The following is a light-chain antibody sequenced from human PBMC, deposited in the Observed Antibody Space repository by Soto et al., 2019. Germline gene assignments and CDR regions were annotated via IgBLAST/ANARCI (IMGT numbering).Light chain of an antibody. CDR2: DAS. CDR3: QQYETFSGT. CDR1: QRISSW. J-gene: IGKJ1*01. V-gene: IGKV1-5*01. Sequence: DIQMTQSPSTLSASVGDRVTITCRASQRISSWLAWYQQKPGKAPKLVIYDASTLQSGVPSRFSGSGSGTEFTLTISSLQPEDFATYYCQQYETFSGTFGQGTRVEIK.